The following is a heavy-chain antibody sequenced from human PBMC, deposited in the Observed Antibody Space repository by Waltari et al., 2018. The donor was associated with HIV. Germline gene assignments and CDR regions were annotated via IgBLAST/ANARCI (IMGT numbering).Heavy chain of an antibody. D-gene: IGHD4-17*01. J-gene: IGHJ2*01. V-gene: IGHV3-9*01. Sequence: EVQLVESGGGLVQPGRSLRLSCAASVFTFDDYAMHWLGQAPGKGLEWVSGISWNSGTIGYADSVKGRFTISRDNAKNSLYLQMNSLRAEDTALYYCAKDKRSGYGGNSVWYFDLWGRGTLVTVSS. CDR3: AKDKRSGYGGNSVWYFDL. CDR1: VFTFDDYA. CDR2: ISWNSGTI.